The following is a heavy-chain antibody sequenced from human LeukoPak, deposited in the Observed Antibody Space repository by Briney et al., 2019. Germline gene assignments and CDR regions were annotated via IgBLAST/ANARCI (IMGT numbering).Heavy chain of an antibody. CDR2: MNPNSGNT. Sequence: ASVKVSCKASGYTFTSYDINWVRQATGQGLEWMGWMNPNSGNTGYAQKFQGRVTMTRNTSITTAYMELSSLRSEDTAVYYCAFCYYYDSSGYYEVGFDPWGQGTLVTVSS. D-gene: IGHD3-22*01. V-gene: IGHV1-8*01. J-gene: IGHJ5*02. CDR1: GYTFTSYD. CDR3: AFCYYYDSSGYYEVGFDP.